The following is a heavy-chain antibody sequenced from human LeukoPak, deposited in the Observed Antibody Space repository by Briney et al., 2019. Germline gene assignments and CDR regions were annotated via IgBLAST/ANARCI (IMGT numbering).Heavy chain of an antibody. D-gene: IGHD2-15*01. J-gene: IGHJ5*02. CDR3: AKDGHYCTATSCFSSWLDP. V-gene: IGHV3-43*01. Sequence: GGSLRLSCAASGFTFDEYTMHWVRQAPGKGPEWVALIGYDGDRTFYRESVKGRFTVSRDNSKNTLYLQMRSLRTEATAFYYCAKDGHYCTATSCFSSWLDPWGQGTLVTVSS. CDR1: GFTFDEYT. CDR2: IGYDGDRT.